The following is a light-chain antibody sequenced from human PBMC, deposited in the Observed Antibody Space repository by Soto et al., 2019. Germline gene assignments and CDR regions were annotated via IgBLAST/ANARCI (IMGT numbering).Light chain of an antibody. CDR2: WAS. V-gene: IGKV4-1*01. J-gene: IGKJ4*01. CDR1: QSLLYSSNNKNS. CDR3: QQYYTTPLT. Sequence: DIVMTQTPDSVAVSLGERATINCRSSQSLLYSSNNKNSLAWYQQKPGQPPKLLIYWASTRESGVPDRFSGSGSGTAFTLTISSLQVEDVAVYFCQQYYTTPLTFGGGTKLEIK.